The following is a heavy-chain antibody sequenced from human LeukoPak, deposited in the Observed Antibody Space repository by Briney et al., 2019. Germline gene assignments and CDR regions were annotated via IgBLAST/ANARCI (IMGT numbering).Heavy chain of an antibody. J-gene: IGHJ6*03. CDR2: ISDSGSSI. Sequence: GGSLRLSCAASGFTFSSYSMNWVRQAPGKGLEWVSSISDSGSSIFYADSVKGRFTISRDNAKNSLYLQMNSLRAEDTAVYYCARDVAAIAGGYMDVWGEGTTVTVSS. V-gene: IGHV3-21*01. CDR1: GFTFSSYS. CDR3: ARDVAAIAGGYMDV. D-gene: IGHD2-15*01.